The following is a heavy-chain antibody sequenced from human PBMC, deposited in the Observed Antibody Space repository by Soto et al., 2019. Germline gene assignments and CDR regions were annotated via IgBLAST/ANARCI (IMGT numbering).Heavy chain of an antibody. CDR2: IKQDGSAR. Sequence: EVQLVESGGGLVQPGGSLRLSCAGSGFTFSNYWMSWVRQTPGKGLEWVANIKQDGSARYHVDSVKGRFTISRDNAKNSLYLQMNSLRAEDTAVYFCARDSGYCRSPDCKGEAFDIWGQGTMVTVSS. V-gene: IGHV3-7*05. CDR3: ARDSGYCRSPDCKGEAFDI. CDR1: GFTFSNYW. J-gene: IGHJ3*02. D-gene: IGHD2-2*01.